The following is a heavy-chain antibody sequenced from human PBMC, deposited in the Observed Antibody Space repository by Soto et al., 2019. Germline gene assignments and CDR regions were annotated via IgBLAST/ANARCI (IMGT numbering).Heavy chain of an antibody. Sequence: EVQLVESGGGLVQPGGSLRLSCTASGFIVSDTYVNWVRPAPGKGLEWVSVISNRGDTHYADSVRRRFSLSRAISDNTFHLQMNNLRVEDSAVYYCAREPRYCRGGICSITGDAYDLWGQGTMVTVSS. CDR3: AREPRYCRGGICSITGDAYDL. D-gene: IGHD2-15*01. V-gene: IGHV3-66*01. CDR1: GFIVSDTY. J-gene: IGHJ3*01. CDR2: ISNRGDT.